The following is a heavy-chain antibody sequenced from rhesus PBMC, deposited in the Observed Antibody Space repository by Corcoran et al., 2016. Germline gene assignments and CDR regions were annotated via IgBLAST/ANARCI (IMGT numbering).Heavy chain of an antibody. J-gene: IGHJ5-2*02. CDR1: GFNFRAYY. V-gene: IGHV3-116*02. CDR2: NRHKAKGGTA. CDR3: ARSGNSLDV. Sequence: EVRLVESGGGLVQPGGSLRLSCSASGFNFRAYYMRWVRPIPGKGPEWISFNRHKAKGGTAEYAASVKGRFTISRDDSKSIASLQMNSLKTDDTAVYYCARSGNSLDVWGRGVLVTVSS.